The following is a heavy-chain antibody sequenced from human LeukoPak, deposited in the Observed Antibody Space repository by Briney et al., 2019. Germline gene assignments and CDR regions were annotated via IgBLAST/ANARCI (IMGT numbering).Heavy chain of an antibody. J-gene: IGHJ5*02. Sequence: PGGSLRLSCAASGFTVSSNYMSWVRQAPGKGLEWVSVIYSGGSTYYADSVKGRFTTSRDNSKNTLYLQMNSLRAEDTAVYYCARVVPAAIFGWFDPWGQGTLVTVSS. CDR1: GFTVSSNY. CDR2: IYSGGST. CDR3: ARVVPAAIFGWFDP. V-gene: IGHV3-53*01. D-gene: IGHD2-2*01.